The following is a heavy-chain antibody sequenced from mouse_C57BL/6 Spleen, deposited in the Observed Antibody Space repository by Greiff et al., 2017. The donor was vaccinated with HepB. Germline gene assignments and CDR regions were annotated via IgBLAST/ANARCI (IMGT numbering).Heavy chain of an antibody. J-gene: IGHJ4*01. CDR1: GYAFSSSW. CDR2: IYPGDGDT. Sequence: QVQLQQSGPELVKPGASVKISCKASGYAFSSSWMNWVKQRPGKGLEWIGRIYPGDGDTNYNGKFKGKATLTADKSSSTAYMQLSSLTSEDSAVYFCARSELGHYAMDYWGQGTSVTVSS. V-gene: IGHV1-82*01. D-gene: IGHD4-1*01. CDR3: ARSELGHYAMDY.